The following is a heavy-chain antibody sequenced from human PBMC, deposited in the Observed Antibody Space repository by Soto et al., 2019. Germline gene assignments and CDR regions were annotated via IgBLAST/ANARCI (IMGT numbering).Heavy chain of an antibody. J-gene: IGHJ2*01. V-gene: IGHV3-23*01. CDR1: GFTFSSYA. D-gene: IGHD4-17*01. CDR2: ISGSGGST. CDR3: AKKHDYEKMHGYFDL. Sequence: EVQLLESGGGLVQPGGSLRLSCAASGFTFSSYAMSWVRQAPGKGLEWGSAISGSGGSTYYADSVKGRFTISRDNSKNTLYLQMNSLRAEETAVYDCAKKHDYEKMHGYFDLWGRGTLVTVSS.